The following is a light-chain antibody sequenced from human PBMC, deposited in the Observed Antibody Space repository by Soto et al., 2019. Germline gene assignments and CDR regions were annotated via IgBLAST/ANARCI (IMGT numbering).Light chain of an antibody. CDR2: AAS. J-gene: IGKJ2*01. V-gene: IGKV3-11*01. CDR3: QQRSNWPRT. CDR1: QSISRD. Sequence: EIVLTQSPATLSLSPGERATLSCRASQSISRDLAWYQQKPGQAPRLLIYAASNRATGIPARFSGSGSGTDFTLTISSLEPEDFAVYYCQQRSNWPRTFGQGTKLEIK.